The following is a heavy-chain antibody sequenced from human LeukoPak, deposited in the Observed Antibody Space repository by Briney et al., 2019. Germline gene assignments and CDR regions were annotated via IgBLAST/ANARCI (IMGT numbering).Heavy chain of an antibody. J-gene: IGHJ5*02. CDR2: ISSSSSYI. V-gene: IGHV3-21*01. CDR3: ARVSYYYDSSGYSAPGQLVDP. CDR1: GFTFSSYS. D-gene: IGHD3-22*01. Sequence: GGSLRLSCAASGFTFSSYSMNWVRQAPGKGLEWVSSISSSSSYIYYADSVKGRFTISRDNAKNSLYLQMNSLRAEDTAVYYCARVSYYYDSSGYSAPGQLVDPWGQGTLVTVSS.